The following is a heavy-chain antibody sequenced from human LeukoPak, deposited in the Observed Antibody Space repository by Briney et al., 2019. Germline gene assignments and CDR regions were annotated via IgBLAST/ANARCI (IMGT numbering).Heavy chain of an antibody. V-gene: IGHV3-21*01. CDR3: ASDTQNYDFWSGRMFPFDP. CDR1: GFTFSGYT. D-gene: IGHD3-3*01. CDR2: ISGSSSDI. J-gene: IGHJ5*02. Sequence: GGSLRLSCAASGFTFSGYTMNWVRQAPGKGLEWVSSISGSSSDIYYADSVKGRFTISRDNAKNSLYLQMNSLRAEDTAIYYCASDTQNYDFWSGRMFPFDPWGQGTLVTVSS.